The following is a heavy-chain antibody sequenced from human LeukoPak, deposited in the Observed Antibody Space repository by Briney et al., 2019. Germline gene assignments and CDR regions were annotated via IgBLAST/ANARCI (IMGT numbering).Heavy chain of an antibody. CDR3: TTDQAYYYYYMDV. Sequence: GGSLRLSCAASGFTFNNAWMSWVRQAPGKGLEWVGHIKSKTDGGTTAYAAPVKGRFTISRDDSINTLSLQMNSLKTEDTAVYYCTTDQAYYYYYMDVWGKGTTVTVSS. J-gene: IGHJ6*03. CDR1: GFTFNNAW. V-gene: IGHV3-15*01. CDR2: IKSKTDGGTT.